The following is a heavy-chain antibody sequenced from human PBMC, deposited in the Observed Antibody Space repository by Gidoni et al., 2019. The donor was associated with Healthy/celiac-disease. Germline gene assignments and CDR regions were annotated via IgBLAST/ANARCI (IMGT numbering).Heavy chain of an antibody. CDR1: GGTFSSYA. CDR2: IIPILGIA. D-gene: IGHD3-16*01. V-gene: IGHV1-69*04. CDR3: ARALGEDAFDI. J-gene: IGHJ3*02. Sequence: QVPLLQSGAAVKKPGSAVMVSCEASGGTFSSYAISWVRQAPGQGLEWMGWIIPILGIANYAQKFQGRVTISADKSTSTAYMEQSSLRSEDTDVYYWARALGEDAFDIWGQGTMVTVSS.